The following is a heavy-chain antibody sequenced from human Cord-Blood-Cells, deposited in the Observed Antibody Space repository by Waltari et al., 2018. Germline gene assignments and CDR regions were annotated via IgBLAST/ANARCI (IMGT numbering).Heavy chain of an antibody. CDR2: IIPIFGTA. CDR3: ASSVLRFLEWLFFDY. Sequence: QVQLVQSGAEVKKPGSSVKVSCKASGGTFSSYAISWLRQAPGQGLEWMGGIIPIFGTANYAQKFQGRGTITADESTSTAYMGLSSLRSEDTAVYYCASSVLRFLEWLFFDYWGQGTLVTVSS. CDR1: GGTFSSYA. V-gene: IGHV1-69*01. D-gene: IGHD3-3*01. J-gene: IGHJ4*02.